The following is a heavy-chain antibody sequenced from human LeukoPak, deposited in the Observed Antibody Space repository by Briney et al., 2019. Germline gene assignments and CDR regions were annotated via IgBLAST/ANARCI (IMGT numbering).Heavy chain of an antibody. CDR2: ISYDGSNK. Sequence: GGSLRLSCAASGFTFSSYGMHWVRQAPGKGLEWVAVISYDGSNKYYADSVKGRFTISRDNSKNTLYLQMNSLRAEDTAVYYCAKDLDGDYVIDYWGQGTLVTVSS. CDR3: AKDLDGDYVIDY. J-gene: IGHJ4*02. V-gene: IGHV3-30*18. CDR1: GFTFSSYG. D-gene: IGHD4-17*01.